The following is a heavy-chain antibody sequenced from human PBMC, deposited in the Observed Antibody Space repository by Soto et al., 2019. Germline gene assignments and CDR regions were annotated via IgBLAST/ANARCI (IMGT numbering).Heavy chain of an antibody. CDR2: IYHSGST. J-gene: IGHJ6*02. V-gene: IGHV4-4*02. CDR1: GGSISSSNW. CDR3: ASLTTRGMVRGVSSFGGMDV. D-gene: IGHD3-10*01. Sequence: NPSETLSLTCAVSGGSISSSNWWSWVRQPPGKGLEWIGEIYHSGSTNYNPSLKSRVTISVDKSKNQFSLKLSSVTAADTAVYYCASLTTRGMVRGVSSFGGMDVWGQGTTVTVSS.